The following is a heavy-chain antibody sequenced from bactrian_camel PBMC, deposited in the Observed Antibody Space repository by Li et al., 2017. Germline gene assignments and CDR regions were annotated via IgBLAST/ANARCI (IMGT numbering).Heavy chain of an antibody. CDR1: GFTFSSYA. V-gene: IGHV3S30*01. J-gene: IGHJ6*01. D-gene: IGHD2*01. CDR2: FYTSGGST. CDR3: AADRRIVSGARPADFGY. Sequence: QLVESGGGLVQPGRSLRLSCEASGFTFSSYAMSWVRQAPGKGLERVSSFYTSGGSTFYADSVKGRFTISRDNAKNTLYLQMNSLKPEDTAAYYCAADRRIVSGARPADFGYWGQGTQVTVS.